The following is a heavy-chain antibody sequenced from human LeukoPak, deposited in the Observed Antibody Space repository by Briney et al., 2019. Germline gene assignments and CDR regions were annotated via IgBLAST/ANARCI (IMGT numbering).Heavy chain of an antibody. CDR1: GGTFSSYA. V-gene: IGHV1-69*13. CDR3: ARGPRSSGYSSTPYWYFDL. Sequence: EASVKVSCKASGGTFSSYAISWVRQAPGQGLEWMGGIIPIFGTANYAQKFQGRVTITADESTSTAYMELSSLRSEDTAVYYCARGPRSSGYSSTPYWYFDLWGRGTLVTVSS. J-gene: IGHJ2*01. D-gene: IGHD3-22*01. CDR2: IIPIFGTA.